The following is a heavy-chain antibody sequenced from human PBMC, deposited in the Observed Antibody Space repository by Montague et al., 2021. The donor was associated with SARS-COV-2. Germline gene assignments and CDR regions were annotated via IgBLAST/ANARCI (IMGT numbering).Heavy chain of an antibody. J-gene: IGHJ4*02. CDR1: GGSLSDYY. Sequence: SETLSLTCGINGGSLSDYYWSWIRQPPGKGLEWIGEINHRGSSNYSPSLKSRVTISVDTTKNQFSLRLSSVTAADTAVYYCARGRQHFNMIVVVMTGGEYFFDDWSQGTLVTVSS. CDR2: INHRGSS. D-gene: IGHD3-22*01. CDR3: ARGRQHFNMIVVVMTGGEYFFDD. V-gene: IGHV4-34*01.